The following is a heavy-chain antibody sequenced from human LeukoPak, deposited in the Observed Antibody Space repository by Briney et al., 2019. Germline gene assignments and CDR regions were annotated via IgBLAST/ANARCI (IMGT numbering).Heavy chain of an antibody. CDR2: ISKDDSNK. V-gene: IGHV3-30*03. D-gene: IGHD2-8*02. J-gene: IGHJ4*02. Sequence: PGGSLRLSCAASGFSFSTFGMHWVRQTPGKGLEWVSHISKDDSNKYYADSVKGRFIISRDTSKDTLFLQMNSLRVEDTAVYYCARSSTGGPHSWGQGTLVTVSS. CDR1: GFSFSTFG. CDR3: ARSSTGGPHS.